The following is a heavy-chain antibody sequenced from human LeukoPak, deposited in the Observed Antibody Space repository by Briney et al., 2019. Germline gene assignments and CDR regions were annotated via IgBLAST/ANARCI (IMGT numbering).Heavy chain of an antibody. V-gene: IGHV3-21*01. J-gene: IGHJ6*03. D-gene: IGHD2-15*01. CDR2: ISSSSSYI. Sequence: GGSLRLSCAASGFTFSSHSMNWVRQAPGKGLELVSSISSSSSYIYYADSVKGRFTISRDNAKNSLYLQMNSLRAEDTAVYYCARVDVVVVAATNYYYMDVWGKGTTVTVSS. CDR3: ARVDVVVVAATNYYYMDV. CDR1: GFTFSSHS.